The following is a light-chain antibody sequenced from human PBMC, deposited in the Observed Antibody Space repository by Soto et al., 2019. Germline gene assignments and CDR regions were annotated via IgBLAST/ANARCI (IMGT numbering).Light chain of an antibody. CDR2: ATS. J-gene: IGKJ1*01. CDR3: QPSYSTLCT. CDR1: QSISTY. V-gene: IGKV1-39*01. Sequence: DIQMTQSPSSLSASVGDRVTITCRASQSISTYLHWYQQKPGTAPKLMIYATSDLQSGIPSRFSGSGSGTDFNLTITRLQPEDFATYNCQPSYSTLCTVGQGNKVDSK.